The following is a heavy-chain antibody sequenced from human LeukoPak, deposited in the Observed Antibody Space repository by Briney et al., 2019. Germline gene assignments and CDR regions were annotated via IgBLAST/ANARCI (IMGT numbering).Heavy chain of an antibody. CDR2: ISSSSSYI. CDR3: AKDEGIAAAGSYFDY. CDR1: GFTFSSNY. V-gene: IGHV3-21*04. J-gene: IGHJ4*02. D-gene: IGHD6-13*01. Sequence: GGSLRLSCAASGFTFSSNYMSWVRQAPGKGLEWVSSISSSSSYIYYADSVKGRFTISRDNAKNSLYLQMNSLRAEDTAVYYCAKDEGIAAAGSYFDYWGQGTLVTVSS.